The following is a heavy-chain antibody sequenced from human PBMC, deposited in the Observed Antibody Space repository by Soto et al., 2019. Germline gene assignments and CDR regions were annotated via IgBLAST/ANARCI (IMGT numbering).Heavy chain of an antibody. CDR2: VSGDGSVT. D-gene: IGHD1-7*01. J-gene: IGHJ4*02. CDR1: GFTFSEFW. Sequence: QVVESGGGLIQPGESLRLSCAASGFTFSEFWIHWVRQLPGKGLVWISRVSGDGSVTNYADSVKGRFTVSRDNTKNTVYLQMNSLRAEDTAVYFCLRGRGATGTALWGPGTLVTVSS. V-gene: IGHV3-74*01. CDR3: LRGRGATGTAL.